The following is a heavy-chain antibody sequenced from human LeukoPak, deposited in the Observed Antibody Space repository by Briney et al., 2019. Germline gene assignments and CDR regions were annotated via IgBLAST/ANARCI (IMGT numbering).Heavy chain of an antibody. CDR2: IYYSGST. J-gene: IGHJ4*02. V-gene: IGHV4-59*01. CDR3: ARDLGAATLRGSEY. Sequence: SETLSLTCTVSGGSISSYYWSWIRQPPGKGLEWIGYIYYSGSTNYNPSLKSRVTISVDTSKNQFSLKLSSVTAADTAVYYCARDLGAATLRGSEYWGQGTPLTVSS. D-gene: IGHD2-15*01. CDR1: GGSISSYY.